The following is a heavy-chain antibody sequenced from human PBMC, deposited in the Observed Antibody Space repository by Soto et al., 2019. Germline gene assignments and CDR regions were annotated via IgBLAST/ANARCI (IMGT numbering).Heavy chain of an antibody. Sequence: SVKVSCNASGGTFSSYAISWVRQAPGQGLEWMGGFIPIFGTANYAQKFQGSATITADESTSTAYMELSSLRSEDTAVYYCARGRSRSVVVPAAWVCMDVLGQVTTVTVSS. CDR3: ARGRSRSVVVPAAWVCMDV. V-gene: IGHV1-69*13. J-gene: IGHJ6*02. CDR2: FIPIFGTA. CDR1: GGTFSSYA. D-gene: IGHD2-2*01.